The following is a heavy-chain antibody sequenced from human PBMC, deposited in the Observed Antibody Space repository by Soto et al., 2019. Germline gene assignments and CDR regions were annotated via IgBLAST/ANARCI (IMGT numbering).Heavy chain of an antibody. CDR3: ARTPFWSGYADELSYYFDY. J-gene: IGHJ4*02. CDR1: GGSISSYY. Sequence: SDPLSLTCTVSGGSISSYYWSWIRQPPGKGLEWIGYIYYSGSTNYNPSLKSRVTISVDTSKNQFSLKLSSVTAADTAVYYCARTPFWSGYADELSYYFDYWGQGTLVTVSS. CDR2: IYYSGST. D-gene: IGHD3-3*01. V-gene: IGHV4-59*01.